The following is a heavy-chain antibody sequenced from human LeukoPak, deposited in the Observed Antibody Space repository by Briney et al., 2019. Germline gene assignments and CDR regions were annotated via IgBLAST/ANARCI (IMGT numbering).Heavy chain of an antibody. D-gene: IGHD2-2*01. J-gene: IGHJ5*02. CDR2: IIPFVGPA. CDR3: AREEEACSSTSCYLPYNWFDP. V-gene: IGHV1-69*13. CDR1: GGAFSTYG. Sequence: SVKVSCKVSGGAFSTYGFSWVRQAPGQGLEWMGGIIPFVGPADYAQKFQGRVTISVDESTSTVYMDLRSLRSDDTAVYYCAREEEACSSTSCYLPYNWFDPWGQGTLVTVSS.